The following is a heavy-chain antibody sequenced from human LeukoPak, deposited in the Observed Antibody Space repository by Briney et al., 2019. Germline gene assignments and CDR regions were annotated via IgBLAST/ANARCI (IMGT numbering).Heavy chain of an antibody. J-gene: IGHJ4*02. Sequence: PSETLSLTCTVSGGSISSYYWSWIRQPPGKGQEWIGYTYYSGSTNYNPSLKSRVTISVDTSKNQFSLKLSSVTAADTAVYYCARVFKDDSSGYSSAAFDYWGQGTLVTVSS. D-gene: IGHD3-22*01. V-gene: IGHV4-59*01. CDR2: TYYSGST. CDR1: GGSISSYY. CDR3: ARVFKDDSSGYSSAAFDY.